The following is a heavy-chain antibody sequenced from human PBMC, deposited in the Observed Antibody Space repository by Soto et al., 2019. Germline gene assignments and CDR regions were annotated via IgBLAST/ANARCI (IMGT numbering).Heavy chain of an antibody. V-gene: IGHV4-31*03. CDR3: ARGRSSWEISGFDY. CDR2: IYYSGST. D-gene: IGHD1-26*01. CDR1: GGSISSGGYY. J-gene: IGHJ4*02. Sequence: SETLSLTCTVSGGSISSGGYYWTWIRQHPGKGLEWIGYIYYSGSTYYNPSLKSRVTISVDTSKNQFSLKLSSVTAADTAVYYCARGRSSWEISGFDYWGQGTLVTVSS.